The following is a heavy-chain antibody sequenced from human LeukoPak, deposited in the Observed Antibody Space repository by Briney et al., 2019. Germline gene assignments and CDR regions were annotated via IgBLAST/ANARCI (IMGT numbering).Heavy chain of an antibody. Sequence: GGSLKLSCAAPGFTLRSYWMYWVRQAPGKGLVWVSRINSDGRTTHYAESVKGRFTISRDNAKNTLYLQMNSLRAEDTAVYYCAREVEKVPPARGVYYYYYMDVWGKGTSVTVSS. CDR2: INSDGRTT. CDR3: AREVEKVPPARGVYYYYYMDV. V-gene: IGHV3-74*01. D-gene: IGHD2-2*01. J-gene: IGHJ6*03. CDR1: GFTLRSYW.